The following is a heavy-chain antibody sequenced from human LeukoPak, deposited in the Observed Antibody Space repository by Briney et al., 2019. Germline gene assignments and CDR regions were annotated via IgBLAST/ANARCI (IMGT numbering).Heavy chain of an antibody. CDR1: GYTFTSYD. V-gene: IGHV1-8*01. D-gene: IGHD3-16*01. CDR2: MNPNSGNT. J-gene: IGHJ3*02. CDR3: ARYRRGGRDAFDI. Sequence: ASVKVSCKASGYTFTSYDINWVRQATGQGLEWMGWMNPNSGNTGYAQKLQGRVTMTTDTSTSTAYMELRSLRSDDTAVYYCARYRRGGRDAFDIWGQGTMVTVSS.